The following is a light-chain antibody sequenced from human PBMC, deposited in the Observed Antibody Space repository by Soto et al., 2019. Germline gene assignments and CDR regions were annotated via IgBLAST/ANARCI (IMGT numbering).Light chain of an antibody. CDR1: QSVSSSY. CDR2: GAS. J-gene: IGKJ5*01. V-gene: IGKV3-20*01. Sequence: IVLTQSPGTLSLSTGERATLSCRASQSVSSSYLAWYQQKPGQAPRLLIYGASSRATGIPDRFSGSGSGTDFTLTISRLEPEDFAVYYCQQYGSSLITFGQGTRLEI. CDR3: QQYGSSLIT.